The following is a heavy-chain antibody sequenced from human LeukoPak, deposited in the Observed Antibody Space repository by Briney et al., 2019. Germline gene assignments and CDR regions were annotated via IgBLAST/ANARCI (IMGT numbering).Heavy chain of an antibody. CDR1: GGSISSYY. V-gene: IGHV4-59*01. CDR2: IYYSGST. J-gene: IGHJ3*02. Sequence: PSETLSLTCTVSGGSISSYYWSWTRQPPGKGLEWIGYIYYSGSTNYNPSLKSRVTISVDTSKNQFSLKLSSVTAADTAVYYCARDGDSSGYYFAAFDIWGQGTMVTVSS. CDR3: ARDGDSSGYYFAAFDI. D-gene: IGHD3-22*01.